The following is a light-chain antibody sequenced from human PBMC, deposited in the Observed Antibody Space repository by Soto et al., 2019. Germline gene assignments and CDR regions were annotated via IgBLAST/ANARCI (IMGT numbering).Light chain of an antibody. Sequence: DIQMTQSPSALSASVGDRVTITCRASHSISNWLAWYQQKPGKAPKLLIYRASSLQSGVPPRFSGGGSGTEFTLTISSLQPDDVATYYCQQYNTFLPFGGGTKVEIK. CDR2: RAS. CDR3: QQYNTFLP. V-gene: IGKV1-5*03. J-gene: IGKJ4*01. CDR1: HSISNW.